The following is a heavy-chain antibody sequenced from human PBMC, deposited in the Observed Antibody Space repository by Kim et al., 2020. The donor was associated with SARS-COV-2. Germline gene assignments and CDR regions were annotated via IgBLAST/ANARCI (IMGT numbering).Heavy chain of an antibody. CDR1: GGSISSYY. V-gene: IGHV4-59*01. CDR3: AATFYGGWFDP. D-gene: IGHD4-17*01. J-gene: IGHJ5*02. Sequence: SETLSLTCTVSGGSISSYYWSWIRQPPGKGLEWIGYIYYSGSTNYNPSLKSRVTISVDTSKNQFSLKLSSVTAADTAVYYCAATFYGGWFDPWGQGTLVTVSS. CDR2: IYYSGST.